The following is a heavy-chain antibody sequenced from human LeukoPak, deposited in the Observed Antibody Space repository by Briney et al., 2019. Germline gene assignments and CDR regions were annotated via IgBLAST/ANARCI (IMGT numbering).Heavy chain of an antibody. J-gene: IGHJ4*02. V-gene: IGHV3-74*01. CDR1: GFTFSSYW. CDR3: AREFGIAAAGSDY. CDR2: INSDGSST. D-gene: IGHD6-13*01. Sequence: GGSLRLSCAASGFTFSSYWMHWVRQAPGKGLVWVSRINSDGSSTSYADSVRGRFTISRDNAKNTLYLQMNSRRAEKTAVYYCAREFGIAAAGSDYWGQGTLVTVSS.